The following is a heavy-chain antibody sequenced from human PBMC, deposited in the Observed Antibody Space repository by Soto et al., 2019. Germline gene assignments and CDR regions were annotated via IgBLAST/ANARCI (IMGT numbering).Heavy chain of an antibody. D-gene: IGHD3-3*01. Sequence: EVQLLESGGGLVQPGGSLRLSCAASGFTFSSYAMSWVRQAPGKGLEWVSAISGSGGSTYYADSVKGRFTISRDNSKNPLYLQMNSLRAEDTAVYYCAKDPRVLRFLEWPAGFDPWGQGTLVTVSS. J-gene: IGHJ5*02. V-gene: IGHV3-23*01. CDR1: GFTFSSYA. CDR2: ISGSGGST. CDR3: AKDPRVLRFLEWPAGFDP.